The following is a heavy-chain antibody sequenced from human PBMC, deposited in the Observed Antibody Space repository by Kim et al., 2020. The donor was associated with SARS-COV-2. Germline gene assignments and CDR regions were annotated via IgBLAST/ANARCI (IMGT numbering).Heavy chain of an antibody. CDR1: GFTFDDYG. Sequence: GGSLILSCAASGFTFDDYGMSWVRQAPGKGLEWVSGMNWNGGSTGYADSVKGRFTISRDNAKNSLYLQMNSLRAEDTALYHCARVTAYFDAFDIWGQGTRVTVSS. J-gene: IGHJ3*02. D-gene: IGHD5-18*01. CDR2: MNWNGGST. V-gene: IGHV3-20*01. CDR3: ARVTAYFDAFDI.